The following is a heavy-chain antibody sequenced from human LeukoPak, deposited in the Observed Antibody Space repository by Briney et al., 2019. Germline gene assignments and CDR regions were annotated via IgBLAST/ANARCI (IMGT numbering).Heavy chain of an antibody. CDR1: GFTFSNYD. Sequence: GGSLRLSCAASGFTFSNYDMHWVRQAAGKGLEWVSVIGTAGNTYYLGSVKGRFTISRENAKNSLFLQMNSLSAGDTAIYYCARSKSYSSGWTDFDYWGQGTLVTVSS. J-gene: IGHJ4*02. CDR3: ARSKSYSSGWTDFDY. V-gene: IGHV3-13*01. D-gene: IGHD6-19*01. CDR2: IGTAGNT.